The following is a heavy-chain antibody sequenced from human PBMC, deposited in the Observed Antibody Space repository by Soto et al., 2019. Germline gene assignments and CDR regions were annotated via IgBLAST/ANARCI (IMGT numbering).Heavy chain of an antibody. D-gene: IGHD2-15*01. J-gene: IGHJ4*02. Sequence: GSLRLSCSASGVIFSESTIYWVRQVPGKGLEAISAVSTSGRSTYYADSVKDRFTISRDNSKNTLFLQMGSLRPEDTAIYYCVKQAHGLDGVAFDYWGQGTQVTVSS. CDR1: GVIFSEST. CDR3: VKQAHGLDGVAFDY. V-gene: IGHV3-64D*06. CDR2: VSTSGRST.